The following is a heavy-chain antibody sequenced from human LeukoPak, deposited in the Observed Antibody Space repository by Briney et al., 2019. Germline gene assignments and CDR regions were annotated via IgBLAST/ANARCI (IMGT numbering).Heavy chain of an antibody. D-gene: IGHD3-10*01. CDR3: ARDPCRGAWNGLGV. CDR2: IWHDGSNQ. CDR1: GFPLGSYG. V-gene: IGHV3-33*01. J-gene: IGHJ6*02. Sequence: GGSLRLSCAASGFPLGSYGMYWVRQGPGRGLEWVAAIWHDGSNQYYGDSVKGRFTVSRDNSKTTLYLQTSSLRDDDTAVYYCARDPCRGAWNGLGVWGPGGTVTVSS.